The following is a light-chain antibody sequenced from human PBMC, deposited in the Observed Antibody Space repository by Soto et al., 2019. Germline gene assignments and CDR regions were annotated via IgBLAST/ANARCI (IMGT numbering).Light chain of an antibody. Sequence: QSALTQPASVSGSPGQSITISCTGTSSDVGSYSLVSWYQQHPGKAPKLMIYEGSKRRSGDSNRLSGSTSGNTATLTNSGLQAEDGADYCCRSHAGSSPVFGGGTKVIVL. CDR3: RSHAGSSPV. V-gene: IGLV2-23*01. CDR2: EGS. CDR1: SSDVGSYSL. J-gene: IGLJ2*01.